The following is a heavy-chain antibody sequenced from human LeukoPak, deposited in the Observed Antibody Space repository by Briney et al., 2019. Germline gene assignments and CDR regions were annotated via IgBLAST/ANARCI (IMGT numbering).Heavy chain of an antibody. CDR3: TSRLDYSNYDYYYMDV. Sequence: PGGSLRLSCAASGFTFSGSAMHWVRQASGKGLEWVGRIRSKANSYATAYAASVKGRFTISRDDSKNTAYLQMNSLKTEDTAVYYCTSRLDYSNYDYYYMDVWGKGTTVTISS. CDR2: IRSKANSYAT. CDR1: GFTFSGSA. D-gene: IGHD4-11*01. J-gene: IGHJ6*03. V-gene: IGHV3-73*01.